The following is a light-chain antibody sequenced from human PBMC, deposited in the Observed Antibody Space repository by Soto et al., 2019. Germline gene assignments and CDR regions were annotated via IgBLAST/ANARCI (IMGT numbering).Light chain of an antibody. CDR3: QQYNNWPIT. Sequence: EIVLTQPPGTLSLSPGERATLSCRASQSIGSSYLAWYQQKPGQAPRLLIYGASSRATGIPDKFSGSGSGTDFTLTISRLEPEDFEIYYCQQYNNWPITFGQGTRLENK. CDR2: GAS. V-gene: IGKV3-20*01. CDR1: QSIGSSY. J-gene: IGKJ5*01.